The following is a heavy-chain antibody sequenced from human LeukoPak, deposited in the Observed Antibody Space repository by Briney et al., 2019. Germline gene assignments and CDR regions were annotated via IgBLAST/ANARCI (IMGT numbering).Heavy chain of an antibody. D-gene: IGHD4-23*01. CDR3: AREGATVVPPDY. Sequence: PGGSLRLSXAASGFTFSSYWMHWVRQSPGKGLVWLSRINSDGSSTHYADSVKGRFTISRDNAKNTLYLQMNSLRAEDTAVYYCAREGATVVPPDYWGQGTLVTVSS. J-gene: IGHJ4*02. CDR1: GFTFSSYW. CDR2: INSDGSST. V-gene: IGHV3-74*01.